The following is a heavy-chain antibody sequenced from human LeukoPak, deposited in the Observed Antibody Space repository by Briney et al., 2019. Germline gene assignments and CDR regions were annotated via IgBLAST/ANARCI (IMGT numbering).Heavy chain of an antibody. D-gene: IGHD6-19*01. CDR3: ARDYDSSVWYGSRFDP. CDR2: ISSSSSYI. CDR1: GFTFSSYS. J-gene: IGHJ5*02. Sequence: GGPLRLSCAPSGFTFSSYSTNWVRQAPGKGREWVSCISSSSSYIYYADSVKGRFTTSRDNAENSLYLQMNSLRAEDTAVYYCARDYDSSVWYGSRFDPGGQGTLVTVSS. V-gene: IGHV3-21*01.